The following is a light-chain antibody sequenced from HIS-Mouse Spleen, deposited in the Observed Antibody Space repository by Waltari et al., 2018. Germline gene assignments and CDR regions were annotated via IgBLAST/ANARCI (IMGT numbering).Light chain of an antibody. CDR1: SSAVGSYNL. CDR2: EGS. Sequence: QSALTQPASVSGSPGQSITISCTGTSSAVGSYNLVSWYQQHPGKAPQLMIYEGSKRPSGVSNRFSGSKSGNTASLTISGLQAEDEADYYCCSYAGSSTYWVFGGGTKLTVL. V-gene: IGLV2-23*01. J-gene: IGLJ3*02. CDR3: CSYAGSSTYWV.